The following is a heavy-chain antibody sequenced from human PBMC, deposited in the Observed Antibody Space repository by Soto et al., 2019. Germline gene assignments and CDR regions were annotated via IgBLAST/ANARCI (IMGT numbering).Heavy chain of an antibody. D-gene: IGHD5-18*01. Sequence: LRLSCAASGFTFSSYGIHWVRQAPGKGLEWVALISSDGSNKYYADSVKGRFTISRDNFKNTLYLQMNSLRAEDTAVYYCAKERYGQLWLEDYGMDVWGQGTTVTVSS. J-gene: IGHJ6*02. CDR2: ISSDGSNK. CDR1: GFTFSSYG. CDR3: AKERYGQLWLEDYGMDV. V-gene: IGHV3-30*18.